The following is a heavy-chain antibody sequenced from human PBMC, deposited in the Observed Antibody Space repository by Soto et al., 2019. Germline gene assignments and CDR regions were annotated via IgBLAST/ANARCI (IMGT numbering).Heavy chain of an antibody. D-gene: IGHD6-19*01. CDR1: GGSISSYY. Sequence: SETLSLTCTDSGGSISSYYWSWIRQPPGKGLEWIGYIYYSGSTNYNPSLKSRVTISVDTSKNQFSLKLSSVTAADTAVYYCARTYSSGWYGYWGQGTLVTVSS. CDR3: ARTYSSGWYGY. V-gene: IGHV4-59*01. CDR2: IYYSGST. J-gene: IGHJ4*02.